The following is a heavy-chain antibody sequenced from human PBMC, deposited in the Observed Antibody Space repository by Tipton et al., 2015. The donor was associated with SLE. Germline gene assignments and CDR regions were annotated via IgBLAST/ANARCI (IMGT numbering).Heavy chain of an antibody. V-gene: IGHV4-59*01. J-gene: IGHJ4*02. CDR1: GGSISSYY. Sequence: TLSLTCTVSGGSISSYYWSWIRQPPGKGLEWIGYIYYSGSTNYNPSLKSRVTISVDTSKNQFSLKLSSVTAADTAVYYCAREGPAGYFDYWGQGTLVTVSS. CDR2: IYYSGST. CDR3: AREGPAGYFDY.